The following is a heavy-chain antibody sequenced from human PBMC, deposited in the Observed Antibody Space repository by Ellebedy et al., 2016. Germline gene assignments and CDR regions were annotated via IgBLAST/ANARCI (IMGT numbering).Heavy chain of an antibody. CDR1: GGSFSGYY. CDR3: ARGRYRARGVRIHRPYYFDY. V-gene: IGHV4-34*01. J-gene: IGHJ4*02. D-gene: IGHD3-10*01. CDR2: INHSGST. Sequence: SETLSLTXAVYGGSFSGYYWSWIRQPPGKGLEWIGEINHSGSTNYNPSLKSRVTISVDTSKNQFSLKLSSVTAADTAVYYCARGRYRARGVRIHRPYYFDYWGQGTLVTVSS.